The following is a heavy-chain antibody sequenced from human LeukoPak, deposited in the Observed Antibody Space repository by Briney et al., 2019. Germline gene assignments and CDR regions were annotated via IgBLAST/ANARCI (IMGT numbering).Heavy chain of an antibody. V-gene: IGHV3-11*03. D-gene: IGHD1-1*01. CDR3: ARSWNVDWFAS. Sequence: PGGSLRLSYAASGFTFSDYYMTWIRQAPGKGLEWVSYISSSSTYTNYADSVKGRFTISRDNAKNALSLQMNSLRVEDTAVYYCARSWNVDWFASWGQGTLVTVSS. J-gene: IGHJ5*01. CDR2: ISSSSTYT. CDR1: GFTFSDYY.